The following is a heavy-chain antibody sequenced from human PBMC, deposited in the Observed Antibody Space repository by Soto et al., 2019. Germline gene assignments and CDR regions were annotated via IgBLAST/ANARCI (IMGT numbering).Heavy chain of an antibody. J-gene: IGHJ6*02. CDR1: GFTFSSYA. V-gene: IGHV3-23*01. D-gene: IGHD1-20*01. Sequence: GGSLRLSCAASGFTFSSYAMSWVRQAPGKGLEWVSAISGSGGSTYYADSVKGRFTISRDNSKNTLYLQMNSLRAEDTAVYYCAKDSTRKITGTDNHYYYYGMDVWGQGTSVTVSS. CDR2: ISGSGGST. CDR3: AKDSTRKITGTDNHYYYYGMDV.